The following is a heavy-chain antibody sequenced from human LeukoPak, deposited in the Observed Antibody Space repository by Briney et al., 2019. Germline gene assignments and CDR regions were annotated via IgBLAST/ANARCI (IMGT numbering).Heavy chain of an antibody. CDR3: ASQADSAYGDYN. V-gene: IGHV3-74*01. CDR2: IKGDESYT. CDR1: EFTLSRYN. Sequence: GGSLRLSCAASEFTLSRYNLNWVRQVPGKGLVWVARIKGDESYTFYADSVKGRFTISRDNAKNTLYLQMNSLRAEDTAVYYCASQADSAYGDYNWGQGTLVTVSS. J-gene: IGHJ4*02. D-gene: IGHD4-17*01.